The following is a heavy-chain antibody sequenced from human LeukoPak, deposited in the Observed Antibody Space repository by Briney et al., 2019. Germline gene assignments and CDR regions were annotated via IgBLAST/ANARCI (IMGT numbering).Heavy chain of an antibody. V-gene: IGHV3-53*01. CDR1: GFTVSSNY. J-gene: IGHJ4*02. Sequence: GGSLRLSCAASGFTVSSNYMSWVRQAPGKGLEWVSVIYSGGSTYYADSVMGRFTISRDNSKNTLYLQMNSLRAEDTAVYYCAREETAGTFDYWGQGTLVTVSS. CDR3: AREETAGTFDY. CDR2: IYSGGST. D-gene: IGHD6-13*01.